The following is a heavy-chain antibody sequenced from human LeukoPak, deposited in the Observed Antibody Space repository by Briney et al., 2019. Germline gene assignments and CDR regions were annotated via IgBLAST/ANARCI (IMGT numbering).Heavy chain of an antibody. V-gene: IGHV1-3*01. Sequence: ASVKVSCKASGGTFNSYAISWVRQAPGQGLEWMGGINVDSGNTRYSEKFQDRVTITRDTSAGTAYVELSRLSSEDTAIYYCARDHRANGNFVSATTFDFWGQGTLVTVSS. J-gene: IGHJ4*02. CDR1: GGTFNSYA. CDR2: INVDSGNT. CDR3: ARDHRANGNFVSATTFDF. D-gene: IGHD2/OR15-2a*01.